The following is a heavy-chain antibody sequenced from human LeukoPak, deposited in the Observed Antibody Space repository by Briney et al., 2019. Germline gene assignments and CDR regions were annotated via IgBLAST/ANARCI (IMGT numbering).Heavy chain of an antibody. V-gene: IGHV3-7*01. Sequence: PGGSLRLSCAASGFTFSSYWMSWVRQAPGKGLEWVANIKQDGSEKYYVDSVKGRFTISRDNAKNSLYLQMNSLRAEDTAVYYCARDLEAAAGTPYYFDYWGQGTLVTVSS. D-gene: IGHD6-13*01. J-gene: IGHJ4*02. CDR1: GFTFSSYW. CDR3: ARDLEAAAGTPYYFDY. CDR2: IKQDGSEK.